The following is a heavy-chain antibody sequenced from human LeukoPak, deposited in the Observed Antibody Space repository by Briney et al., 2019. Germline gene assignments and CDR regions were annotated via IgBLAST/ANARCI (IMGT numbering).Heavy chain of an antibody. J-gene: IGHJ4*02. D-gene: IGHD3-22*01. CDR2: ISGDGVAT. Sequence: SGGSLRLSCGGSGFTFSRNAMNWVRQAPGKGLECVAAISGDGVATYYADSAKGRFNISRDNTKNTLFLQMNSLRTEDTAIYYCVGDANYLDSSGYLIPFDLWGQGTLVTVSS. CDR1: GFTFSRNA. CDR3: VGDANYLDSSGYLIPFDL. V-gene: IGHV3-23*01.